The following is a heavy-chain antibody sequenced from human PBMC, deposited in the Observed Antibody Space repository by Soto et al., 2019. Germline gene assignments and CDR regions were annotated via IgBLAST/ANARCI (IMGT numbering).Heavy chain of an antibody. D-gene: IGHD2-15*01. V-gene: IGHV3-33*01. J-gene: IGHJ3*02. Sequence: WGFLKLSCAISGITFSRYGMHWVRQAPGKGLEWVAVIWYDGSNKYYADSVKGRFTISRDNSKNTLYLQMNSLRAEDTAVYYCATGVLTRYCSGGSCSDAFDIWGQGTMVTVSS. CDR3: ATGVLTRYCSGGSCSDAFDI. CDR2: IWYDGSNK. CDR1: GITFSRYG.